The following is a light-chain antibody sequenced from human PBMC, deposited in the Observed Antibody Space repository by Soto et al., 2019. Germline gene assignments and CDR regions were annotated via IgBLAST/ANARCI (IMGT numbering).Light chain of an antibody. CDR3: SSYTSSSTLV. Sequence: QSALTQPASVSGSPGQSITISCTGTNSDVGGYNYVSWCQQHPGKAPKLMIFEVSNRPSGVSNRFSGSKSGNTASLTISGLRAEDEADYYCSSYTSSSTLVFGGGTKLTVL. CDR1: NSDVGGYNY. V-gene: IGLV2-14*01. CDR2: EVS. J-gene: IGLJ3*02.